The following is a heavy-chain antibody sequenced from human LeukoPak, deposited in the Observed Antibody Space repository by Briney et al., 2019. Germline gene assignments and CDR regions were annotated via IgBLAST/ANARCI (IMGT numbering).Heavy chain of an antibody. CDR2: IKSKTDGGTT. J-gene: IGHJ4*02. CDR1: GFTFSNAW. V-gene: IGHV3-15*01. D-gene: IGHD5-18*01. Sequence: NPGGSLRLSCAASGFTFSNAWMSWVRQAPGKGLEWVGRIKSKTDGGTTDYAAPVKGRFTISRDDSKNTLYLQMNSLRAEDTAVYYCARYPSGYSYVSPSDYWGQGTLVTVSS. CDR3: ARYPSGYSYVSPSDY.